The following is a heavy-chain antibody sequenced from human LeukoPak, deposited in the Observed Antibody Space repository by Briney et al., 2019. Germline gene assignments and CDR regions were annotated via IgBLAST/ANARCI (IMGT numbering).Heavy chain of an antibody. CDR1: GYTFTGYY. Sequence: ASVKVSCKASGYTFTGYYMGWVRQAPGQGPEWMGWINPNSGGTNYAQKFQGRVTMTRDTSISTAYMELSRLRSDDTAVYYCARDTPTVASDYWGQGTLVTVSS. J-gene: IGHJ4*02. CDR2: INPNSGGT. CDR3: ARDTPTVASDY. D-gene: IGHD4-11*01. V-gene: IGHV1-2*02.